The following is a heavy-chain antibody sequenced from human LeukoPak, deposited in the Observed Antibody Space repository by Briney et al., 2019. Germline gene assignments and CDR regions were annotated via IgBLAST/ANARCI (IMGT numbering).Heavy chain of an antibody. D-gene: IGHD5-24*01. CDR2: ISSSSTI. CDR1: GFTFSSYS. Sequence: GGSLRLSCAASGFTFSSYSMNWVRQAPGKGLEWVSYISSSSTIYYADSVKGRFTISRNNAKNSLYLQMNSLRAEDTAVYYCARRRGERWLPTGNWFDPWGQGTLVTVSS. CDR3: ARRRGERWLPTGNWFDP. J-gene: IGHJ5*02. V-gene: IGHV3-48*04.